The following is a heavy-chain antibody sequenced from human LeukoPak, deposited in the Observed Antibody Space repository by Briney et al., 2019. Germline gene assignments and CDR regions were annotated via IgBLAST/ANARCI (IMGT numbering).Heavy chain of an antibody. D-gene: IGHD1-26*01. CDR3: AKDIEASRGATLSNLPDY. CDR1: GFTFDDYA. CDR2: ISWDGGST. Sequence: AGGSLRLSCAASGFTFDDYAMHWVRQAPGKGLEWVSLISWDGGSTYYADSVKGRFTISRDNSKNSLYLQMNSLRAEDTALYYCAKDIEASRGATLSNLPDYWGQGTLVTVSS. V-gene: IGHV3-43D*03. J-gene: IGHJ4*02.